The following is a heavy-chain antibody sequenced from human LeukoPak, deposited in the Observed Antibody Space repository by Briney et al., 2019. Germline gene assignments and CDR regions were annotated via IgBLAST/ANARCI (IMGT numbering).Heavy chain of an antibody. CDR2: IYHSRST. J-gene: IGHJ5*02. D-gene: IGHD2-15*01. CDR3: ARPLSLGYCSGGSCYGRGAWFDR. Sequence: PSETLSLTCAVSGGSISSSNWWSWVRQPPGKGLEWIGQIYHSRSTNYNPSLKSRVTISVDKSKNQFSLKLRSVTAADTAVYYCARPLSLGYCSGGSCYGRGAWFDRWGQGTLVTVSS. CDR1: GGSISSSNW. V-gene: IGHV4-4*02.